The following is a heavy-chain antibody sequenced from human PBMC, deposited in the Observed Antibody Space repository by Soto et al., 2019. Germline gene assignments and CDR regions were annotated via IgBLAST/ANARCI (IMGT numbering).Heavy chain of an antibody. CDR1: GGTISSGGYY. D-gene: IGHD3-10*01. Sequence: NPSETLSLTCTVSGGTISSGGYYWSWIRQHPGKDLEWIGYIYYSGSTYYNPSLKSRVTISVDTSKNQFSLKLSSVTAADTAVYYCARDGGVNYGSGSYDLNGMDVWGQGTTVTVSS. V-gene: IGHV4-31*03. CDR3: ARDGGVNYGSGSYDLNGMDV. J-gene: IGHJ6*02. CDR2: IYYSGST.